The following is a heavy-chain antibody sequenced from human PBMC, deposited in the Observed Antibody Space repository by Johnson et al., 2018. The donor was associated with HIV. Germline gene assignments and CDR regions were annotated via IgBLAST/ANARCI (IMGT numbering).Heavy chain of an antibody. CDR2: IKQDGSEK. CDR3: AKGGCGGDCYSPYLFDI. D-gene: IGHD2-21*01. J-gene: IGHJ3*02. CDR1: GFTFSSYW. V-gene: IGHV3-7*04. Sequence: EVQLVESGGGLVQPGGSLRLSCAASGFTFSSYWMSWVRQAPGKGLEWVANIKQDGSEKYYVDSVKGRFTISRDNAKNSLYLQMNSLRAEDTAVYYCAKGGCGGDCYSPYLFDIWGQGTMVTVSS.